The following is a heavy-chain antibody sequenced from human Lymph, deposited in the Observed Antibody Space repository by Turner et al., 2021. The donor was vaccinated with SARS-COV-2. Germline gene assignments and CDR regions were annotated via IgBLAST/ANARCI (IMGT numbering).Heavy chain of an antibody. CDR3: ARDALKKEVADTSDNWFDP. J-gene: IGHJ5*02. D-gene: IGHD6-19*01. CDR1: GFTFSSYA. V-gene: IGHV3-30-3*01. CDR2: ISYDGSSK. Sequence: QVQLVESGGGVVQHGRSLRLSCAASGFTFSSYAMHWVRQAPGKGLEWVAVISYDGSSKFHADSVKGRFTISRDNSKNTLYLQMNSLRAEDTAVYYCARDALKKEVADTSDNWFDPWGQGTLVTVSS.